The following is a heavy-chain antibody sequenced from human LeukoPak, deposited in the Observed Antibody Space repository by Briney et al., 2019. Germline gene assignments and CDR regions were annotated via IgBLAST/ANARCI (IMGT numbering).Heavy chain of an antibody. D-gene: IGHD6-19*01. Sequence: GGSLRLSCAASGFTFSTNYMSWVRQAPGKGLEWVSVIYSGGSTSYADSVKGRFTISRDNSKNTLYVQMNNVRAEDTAVYYCARDSSSGWQHDYWGQGTLVTVSS. CDR3: ARDSSSGWQHDY. CDR1: GFTFSTNY. CDR2: IYSGGST. J-gene: IGHJ4*02. V-gene: IGHV3-66*01.